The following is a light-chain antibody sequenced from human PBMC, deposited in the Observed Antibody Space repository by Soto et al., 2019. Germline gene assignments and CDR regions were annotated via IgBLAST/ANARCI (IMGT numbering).Light chain of an antibody. CDR2: GAS. V-gene: IGKV3-15*01. Sequence: EILRTQSPSTLSLSPGERATLSCRASQSVSSNLAWYQKKPGQAPRLLIYGASTRATGIPARFSGSGSGTELTLTISSLQSEDFAVYYCQQYNNWPPITFGGGTKVDIK. CDR3: QQYNNWPPIT. CDR1: QSVSSN. J-gene: IGKJ4*01.